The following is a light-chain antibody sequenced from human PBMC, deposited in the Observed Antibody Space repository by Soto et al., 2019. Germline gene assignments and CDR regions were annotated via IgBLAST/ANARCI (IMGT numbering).Light chain of an antibody. Sequence: QSALTQPASVSGSPGQSITISCTGTSSDVGSYNLVSWYRQHPGKAPKLMIYEGSKRPSGVSNRFSGSKSGNTASLTISGLQAEDEADYDCCSYAGSSTPYVVFGGGTKLTVL. V-gene: IGLV2-23*01. CDR2: EGS. J-gene: IGLJ2*01. CDR3: CSYAGSSTPYVV. CDR1: SSDVGSYNL.